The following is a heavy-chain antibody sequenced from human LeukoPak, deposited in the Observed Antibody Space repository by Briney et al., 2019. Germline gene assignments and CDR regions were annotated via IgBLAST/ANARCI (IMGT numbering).Heavy chain of an antibody. D-gene: IGHD3-3*01. Sequence: ASVKVSCKASGYTFTGHYMHWVRQAPGQGLEWMGWINPNSGGTNYAQKFQGRVTMTRGTSISTAYMELSRLRSDDTAVYYCARAISLMDVWGQGTTVTVSS. V-gene: IGHV1-2*02. J-gene: IGHJ6*02. CDR3: ARAISLMDV. CDR2: INPNSGGT. CDR1: GYTFTGHY.